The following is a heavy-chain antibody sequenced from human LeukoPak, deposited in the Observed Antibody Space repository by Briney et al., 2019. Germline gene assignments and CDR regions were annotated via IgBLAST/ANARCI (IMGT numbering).Heavy chain of an antibody. Sequence: GGSLRLSCAASGFTFSSYAMSWVRQAPGKGLEWVSAISGSGGSTYYADSVKGRFTTSRDNSKNTLYLQMNSLRAEDTAVYYCAKGNLVSGWYYFDYWGQGTLVTVSS. CDR2: ISGSGGST. CDR1: GFTFSSYA. V-gene: IGHV3-23*01. CDR3: AKGNLVSGWYYFDY. J-gene: IGHJ4*02. D-gene: IGHD6-19*01.